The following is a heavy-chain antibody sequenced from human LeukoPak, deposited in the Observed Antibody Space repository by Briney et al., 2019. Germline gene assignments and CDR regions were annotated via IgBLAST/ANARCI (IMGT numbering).Heavy chain of an antibody. CDR2: ISYDGSNK. Sequence: GGSLRLSCAASGFTFRSYAMHWVRQAPGKGLEWEAAISYDGSNKNYADSVKGRFTISRDNSKNTLYLQMNSLRVEDTAVYYCARDYFGWGHLDQWGQGTLVTVSS. D-gene: IGHD3-10*01. J-gene: IGHJ4*02. V-gene: IGHV3-30*04. CDR1: GFTFRSYA. CDR3: ARDYFGWGHLDQ.